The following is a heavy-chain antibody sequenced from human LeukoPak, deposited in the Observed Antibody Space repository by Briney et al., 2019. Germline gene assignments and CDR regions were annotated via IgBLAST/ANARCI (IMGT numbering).Heavy chain of an antibody. D-gene: IGHD2-21*02. V-gene: IGHV4-31*03. CDR3: ARDHHCGGDCRSGMDV. J-gene: IGHJ6*02. Sequence: SQTLSLTCTVSGGSISSGGYSWSWIRQHPGKGLEWIGYIYYSGSTYYNPSLKSRVTISVDTSKNQFSLKLSSVTAADTAVYYCARDHHCGGDCRSGMDVWGQGTTVTVSS. CDR2: IYYSGST. CDR1: GGSISSGGYS.